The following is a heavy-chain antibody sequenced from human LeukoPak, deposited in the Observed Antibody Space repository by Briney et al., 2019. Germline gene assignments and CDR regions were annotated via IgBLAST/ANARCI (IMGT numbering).Heavy chain of an antibody. D-gene: IGHD2-2*01. J-gene: IGHJ4*02. V-gene: IGHV1-2*02. CDR1: GYTFTGYY. CDR2: INPNSGGT. CDR3: AVSVVVPAAPEY. Sequence: ASVKVSCKASGYTFTGYYMHWVRQAPGQGLEWMGWINPNSGGTNYAQKFQGTVTMTRDTSISTAYMELSRLISHDTAVYYWAVSVVVPAAPEYWGQGTLVTVS.